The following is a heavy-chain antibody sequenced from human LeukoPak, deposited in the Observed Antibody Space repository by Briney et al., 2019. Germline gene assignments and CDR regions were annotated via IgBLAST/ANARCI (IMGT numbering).Heavy chain of an antibody. V-gene: IGHV3-7*01. J-gene: IGHJ4*02. D-gene: IGHD3-3*02. CDR3: ARDGAFRIYDY. Sequence: GGSLRLSCAASGFTFSSYWLTWVRQAPGKGLEWVASIKQDESEKYYADSVKGRFTISRDNARNSLYLQMSSLRADDTAVYYCARDGAFRIYDYWGQGTLVTVSS. CDR2: IKQDESEK. CDR1: GFTFSSYW.